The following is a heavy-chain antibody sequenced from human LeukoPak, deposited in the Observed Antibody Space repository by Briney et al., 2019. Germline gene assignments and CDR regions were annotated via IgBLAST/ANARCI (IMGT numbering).Heavy chain of an antibody. J-gene: IGHJ4*02. CDR1: GYSISSGFY. Sequence: PSETLSLTCAVSGYSISSGFYCGWIRQSPGKGLEWIGSIYRSGTTYYNPSLKSRVTISVDTSKNQFSLKLSSVTAADTAVYYCAVKIQLWSYFDYWGQGTLVTVSS. CDR2: IYRSGTT. V-gene: IGHV4-38-2*01. CDR3: AVKIQLWSYFDY. D-gene: IGHD5-18*01.